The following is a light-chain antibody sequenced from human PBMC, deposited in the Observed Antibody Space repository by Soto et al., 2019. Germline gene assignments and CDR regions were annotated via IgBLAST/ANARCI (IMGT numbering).Light chain of an antibody. CDR2: AAS. Sequence: IQLTQSPSSLSASVGDIVTITCRASQGISSYLACYQQKPGKAPKILIYAASTLQSGVSSRLSGSGSGTDFTLSISSLQPEDFATYYCQQLNSYPYTFGQGTKLEIK. J-gene: IGKJ2*01. CDR1: QGISSY. V-gene: IGKV1-9*01. CDR3: QQLNSYPYT.